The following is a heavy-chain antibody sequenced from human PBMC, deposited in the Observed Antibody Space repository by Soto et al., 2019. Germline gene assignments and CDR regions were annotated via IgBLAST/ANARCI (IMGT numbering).Heavy chain of an antibody. J-gene: IGHJ6*02. D-gene: IGHD5-12*01. V-gene: IGHV3-33*01. CDR3: ARVYRDRYYVMDV. Sequence: GALRLSCAVSGFTLSSYGMHWVRQAPGKGLEWVAVIWYDGSNKYYADSVKGRFTISRDNSKNTLYLQMNSLRAEDTAVYYWARVYRDRYYVMDVWGQGTTVTVSS. CDR1: GFTLSSYG. CDR2: IWYDGSNK.